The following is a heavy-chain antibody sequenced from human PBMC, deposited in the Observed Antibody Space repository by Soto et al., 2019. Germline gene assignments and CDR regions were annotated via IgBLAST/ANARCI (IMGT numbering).Heavy chain of an antibody. V-gene: IGHV4-30-4*01. J-gene: IGHJ6*02. CDR1: GGSISSGDYY. CDR3: ARDIRPITFGGAENHYYYYGMDV. Sequence: PSETLSLACTASGGSISSGDYYWSWIRQPPGKGLEWIGYIYYSGSTYYNPSLKSRVTISVDTSKNQFSLKLNSVTPEDTAVYYCARDIRPITFGGAENHYYYYGMDVWGQGTTVTVSS. D-gene: IGHD3-16*01. CDR2: IYYSGST.